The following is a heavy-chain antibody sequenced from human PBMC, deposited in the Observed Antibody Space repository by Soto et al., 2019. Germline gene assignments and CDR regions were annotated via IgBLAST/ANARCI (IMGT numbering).Heavy chain of an antibody. V-gene: IGHV1-69*06. Sequence: QVQLVQSGAEVKKPGSSVKVSCKASGGTFSSYAISWVRQAPGQGLEWMGGIIPIFGTANYAQKFQGRVTITADKSTSTAYIELSSLRSEDTAVYYCARGRIVGATDYYYGMDVWGQGTTVTVSS. CDR3: ARGRIVGATDYYYGMDV. J-gene: IGHJ6*02. CDR1: GGTFSSYA. CDR2: IIPIFGTA. D-gene: IGHD1-26*01.